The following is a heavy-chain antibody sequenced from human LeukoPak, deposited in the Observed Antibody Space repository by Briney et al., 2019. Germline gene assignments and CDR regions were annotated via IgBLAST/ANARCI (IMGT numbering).Heavy chain of an antibody. V-gene: IGHV3-7*02. CDR3: GSPGGYDHWASIT. CDR1: GFSFSSYE. CDR2: INEDGSQK. J-gene: IGHJ4*02. D-gene: IGHD5-12*01. Sequence: PGGSLRLSCAASGFSFSSYEMNWVRQAPGKGLEWVANINEDGSQKNYVDSVKGRFIISRDNAKNSLYLQMNSLKVEDTAVYYCGSPGGYDHWASITWGQGTMVSVST.